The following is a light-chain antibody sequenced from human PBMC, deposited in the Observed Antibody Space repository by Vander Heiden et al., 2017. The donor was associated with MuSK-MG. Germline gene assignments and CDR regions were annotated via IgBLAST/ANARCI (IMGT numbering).Light chain of an antibody. CDR3: QVWDSATDLVV. CDR2: EDS. V-gene: IGLV3-21*02. CDR1: RIGSRG. J-gene: IGLJ2*01. Sequence: SYVLTQPPSVSLAPGQTARITCGGDRIGSRGVHWYQQKPGQAPVVVVHEDSDRPSGIPERFSGSNSGKTATLNISRVEAADEADYFCQVWDSATDLVVFGGGTKLTVL.